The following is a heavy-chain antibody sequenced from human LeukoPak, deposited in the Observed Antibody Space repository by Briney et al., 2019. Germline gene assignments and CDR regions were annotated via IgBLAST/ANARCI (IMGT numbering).Heavy chain of an antibody. V-gene: IGHV3-7*01. CDR2: IKQDGSEK. CDR3: ARDGLLWFGELLLGAEYFQH. J-gene: IGHJ1*01. CDR1: GFTFSSYW. D-gene: IGHD3-10*01. Sequence: GGSLRLSCAASGFTFSSYWMSWVRQAPGKGLEWVANIKQDGSEKYYVDSLKGRFTISRDNAKNSLYLQMNSLRDEDTAVYYCARDGLLWFGELLLGAEYFQHWGQGTLVTVSS.